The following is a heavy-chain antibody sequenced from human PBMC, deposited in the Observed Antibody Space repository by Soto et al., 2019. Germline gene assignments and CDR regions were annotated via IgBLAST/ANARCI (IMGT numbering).Heavy chain of an antibody. CDR2: INPSGGST. Sequence: ASVKVSCKASGYTFTSYYMHWVRQAPGQGLEWTGIINPSGGSTSYAQKFQGRVTMTRDTSTSTVYMELSSLRSEDTAVYYCARGASAKYCSGGSCYGSWFDPWGQGTLVTVSS. V-gene: IGHV1-46*03. J-gene: IGHJ5*02. CDR1: GYTFTSYY. CDR3: ARGASAKYCSGGSCYGSWFDP. D-gene: IGHD2-15*01.